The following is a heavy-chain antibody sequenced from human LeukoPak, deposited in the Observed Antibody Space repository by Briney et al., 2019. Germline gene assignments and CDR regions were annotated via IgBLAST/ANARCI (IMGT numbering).Heavy chain of an antibody. CDR2: ISYDGSNK. D-gene: IGHD5-18*01. J-gene: IGHJ4*02. CDR3: AKSYGYYFDY. CDR1: GFTFSSYG. Sequence: GGSLRLSCAASGFTFSSYGMHWVRQAPGKGLEWVAVISYDGSNKYYADSVKGRFTISRDNSKNTLYQQMNSLRAEDTAVYYCAKSYGYYFDYWGQGTLVTVSS. V-gene: IGHV3-30*18.